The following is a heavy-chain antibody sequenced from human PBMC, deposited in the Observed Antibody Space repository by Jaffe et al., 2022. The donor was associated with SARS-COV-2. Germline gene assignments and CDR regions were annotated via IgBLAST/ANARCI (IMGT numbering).Heavy chain of an antibody. CDR3: ARGGDELVWGIGFDY. Sequence: QVQLQESGPGLVKPSQTLSLTCTVSGGSISSGSYYWSWIRQPAGKGLEWIGRIYTSGSTNYNPSLKSRVTISVDTSKNQFSLKLSSVTAADTAVYYCARGGDELVWGIGFDYWGQGTLVTVSS. V-gene: IGHV4-61*02. J-gene: IGHJ4*02. D-gene: IGHD3-16*01. CDR1: GGSISSGSYY. CDR2: IYTSGST.